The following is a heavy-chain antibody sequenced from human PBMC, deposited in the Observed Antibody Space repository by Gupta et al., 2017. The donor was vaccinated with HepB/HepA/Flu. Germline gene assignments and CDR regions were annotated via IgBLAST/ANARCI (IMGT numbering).Heavy chain of an antibody. Sequence: QVQLVQSGAEVQKPGSSVKVSCKASGGTFSRYPISWVRQAPGQGLEWMGRIIPILGKPDYAQKFQGRVTITADKFTSTAYMELSSRRSADTAIYYCARDPHLDRTADHWGQGTLVTVSS. D-gene: IGHD2-2*03. V-gene: IGHV1-69*04. CDR1: GGTFSRYP. CDR2: IIPILGKP. J-gene: IGHJ4*02. CDR3: ARDPHLDRTADH.